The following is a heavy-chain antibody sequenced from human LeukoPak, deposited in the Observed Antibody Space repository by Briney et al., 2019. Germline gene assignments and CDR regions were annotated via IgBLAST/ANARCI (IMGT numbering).Heavy chain of an antibody. Sequence: GGSLRLSCAASGFTFSDYYMSWIRQAPGKGLEWVSSISSSSSYIYYADSVKGRFTISRDNAKNSLYLQMNSLRAEDTAVYYCARTTVISEALDYWGQGTLVTVSS. V-gene: IGHV3-11*06. CDR1: GFTFSDYY. D-gene: IGHD4-17*01. CDR3: ARTTVISEALDY. CDR2: ISSSSSYI. J-gene: IGHJ4*02.